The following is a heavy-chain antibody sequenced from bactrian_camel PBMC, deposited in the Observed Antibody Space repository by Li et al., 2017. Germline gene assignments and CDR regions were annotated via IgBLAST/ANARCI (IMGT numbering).Heavy chain of an antibody. CDR1: GFAVVSYQ. Sequence: HVQLVESGGGLVQPGGSLTLSCAASGFAVVSYQMYWVRQAPGKGLEWVSTINSGLSATSYTDSVKGRFTISRDNAKNTLSLQMNNLKPEDTAVYYCVTWDYWGQGTQVTVS. D-gene: IGHD1*01. V-gene: IGHV3S1*01. J-gene: IGHJ4*01. CDR2: INSGLSAT. CDR3: VTWDY.